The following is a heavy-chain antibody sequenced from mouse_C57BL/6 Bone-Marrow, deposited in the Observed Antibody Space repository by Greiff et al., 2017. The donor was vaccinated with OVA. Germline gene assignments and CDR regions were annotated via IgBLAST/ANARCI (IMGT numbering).Heavy chain of an antibody. CDR2: IDPENGDT. CDR3: TRRSSGY. Sequence: EVKLQQSGAELVRPGASVKLSCTASGFNIKDDYMHWVKQRPEQGLEWIGWIDPENGDTEYASKFQGKATITADTSSNTAYLQLSSLTSEDTAVYYCTRRSSGYWGQGTTLTVSS. D-gene: IGHD1-1*01. J-gene: IGHJ2*01. CDR1: GFNIKDDY. V-gene: IGHV14-4*01.